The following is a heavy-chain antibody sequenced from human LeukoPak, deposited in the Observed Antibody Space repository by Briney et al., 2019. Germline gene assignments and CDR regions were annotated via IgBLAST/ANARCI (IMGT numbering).Heavy chain of an antibody. V-gene: IGHV3-7*05. J-gene: IGHJ4*02. CDR1: GFIFSNYW. Sequence: GGSLRLSCTASGFIFSNYWMRWVRQAPGKGLEWVANIKQDGTEKYYVDSVKGRFTISRDNAKNSLFLQMNSLRAEDTAVYYCARAASRGYSYGFDYWGQGTLVTVSS. CDR3: ARAASRGYSYGFDY. D-gene: IGHD5-18*01. CDR2: IKQDGTEK.